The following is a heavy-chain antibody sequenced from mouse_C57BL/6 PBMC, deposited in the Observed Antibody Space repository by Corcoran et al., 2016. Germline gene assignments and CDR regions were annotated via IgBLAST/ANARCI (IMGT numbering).Heavy chain of an antibody. J-gene: IGHJ2*01. Sequence: QIQLVQSGPELKKPGETVKISCKASGYTFTTYGMSWVKQAPGKGLKWMGWINTYSGVPTYADDFKGRFAFSLETSASTAYLQINNLKNEDTATYFCARGGSSYDYWGQATTLTVSS. D-gene: IGHD1-1*01. V-gene: IGHV9-3*01. CDR1: GYTFTTYG. CDR3: ARGGSSYDY. CDR2: INTYSGVP.